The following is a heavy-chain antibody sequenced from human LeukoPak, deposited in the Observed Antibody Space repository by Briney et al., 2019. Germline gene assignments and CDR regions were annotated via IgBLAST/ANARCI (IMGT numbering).Heavy chain of an antibody. J-gene: IGHJ4*02. CDR3: AKKLAVWFGELLFFDY. CDR2: ISGSGGST. Sequence: PGGTLRLSCAASGFTFSSYGMSWVRQAPGKGLEWVSAISGSGGSTYYADSVKGRFTISRDNSKNTLYLQMNSLRAEDTAVYYCAKKLAVWFGELLFFDYWGQGTLVTVSS. V-gene: IGHV3-23*01. D-gene: IGHD3-10*01. CDR1: GFTFSSYG.